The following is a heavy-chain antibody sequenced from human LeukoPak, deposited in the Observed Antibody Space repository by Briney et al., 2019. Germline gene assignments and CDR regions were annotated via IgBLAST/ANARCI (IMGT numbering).Heavy chain of an antibody. CDR3: ARGWYQETRLLNWNDAYMDV. Sequence: PSETLSLTCAVYGGSFSGYYWSWIRQPPGKGLEWIGEINHSGSTNYNPSLKSRVTISVDTSKNQFSLKLSFVTAADTAVYYCARGWYQETRLLNWNDAYMDVWGKGTTVTVSS. CDR1: GGSFSGYY. D-gene: IGHD1-1*01. J-gene: IGHJ6*03. CDR2: INHSGST. V-gene: IGHV4-34*01.